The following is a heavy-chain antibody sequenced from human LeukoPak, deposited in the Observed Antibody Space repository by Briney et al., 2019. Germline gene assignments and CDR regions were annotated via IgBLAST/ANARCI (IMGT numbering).Heavy chain of an antibody. CDR2: IYYSGST. V-gene: IGHV4-59*08. CDR1: GGSISSYY. Sequence: SETLSLTCTVSGGSISSYYWSWIRQPPRKGLEWIGYIYYSGSTNYNPSLKSRVTISVDTSKNQFSLKLSSVTAADTAVYYCARRAHDSSGYYYNYWGQGTLVTVSS. J-gene: IGHJ4*02. CDR3: ARRAHDSSGYYYNY. D-gene: IGHD3-22*01.